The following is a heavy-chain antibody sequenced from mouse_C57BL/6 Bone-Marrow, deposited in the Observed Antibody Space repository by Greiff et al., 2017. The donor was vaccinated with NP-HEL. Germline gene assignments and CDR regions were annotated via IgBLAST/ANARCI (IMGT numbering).Heavy chain of an antibody. CDR3: ARDENYSHYLFAD. CDR2: ISSGGDYI. D-gene: IGHD2-5*01. J-gene: IGHJ3*01. Sequence: EVKLVESGEGLVKPGGSLQLSCAASVFTFSSYAMSWVRQTPEKRLEWVAYISSGGDYIYYADTVKGRFTISRDNARNTLYLQMSSLKSEDTAMYYCARDENYSHYLFADRRQGTLVTVS. CDR1: VFTFSSYA. V-gene: IGHV5S21*01.